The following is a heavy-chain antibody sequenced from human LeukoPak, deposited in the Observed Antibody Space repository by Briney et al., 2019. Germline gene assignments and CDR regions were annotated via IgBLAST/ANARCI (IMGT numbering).Heavy chain of an antibody. V-gene: IGHV4-34*01. D-gene: IGHD5-24*01. CDR2: INHSGST. CDR3: ARGAQRRWLQPRSYYFDY. J-gene: IGHJ4*02. CDR1: GGSFSGYY. Sequence: SETLSLTCAVYGGSFSGYYWSWIRQLPGKGLGWIGDINHSGSTNYNPSLKSRVTISVDTSKNQFSLKLSSVTAADTAVYYCARGAQRRWLQPRSYYFDYWGQGTLVTVSS.